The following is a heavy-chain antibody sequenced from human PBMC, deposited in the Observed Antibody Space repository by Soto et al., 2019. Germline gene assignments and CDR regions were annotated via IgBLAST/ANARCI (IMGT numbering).Heavy chain of an antibody. CDR1: GDSISSGGYY. J-gene: IGHJ3*02. D-gene: IGHD2-21*02. CDR3: ARGIVVVTATDAFDI. Sequence: SETLSLTCTVSGDSISSGGYYWSWIRQHPGKGLEWIGYIYYSGSTYYNPSLKSRVTISVDTSKNQFSLKLSSVTAADTAVYYCARGIVVVTATDAFDIWGQGTMVTVSS. V-gene: IGHV4-31*03. CDR2: IYYSGST.